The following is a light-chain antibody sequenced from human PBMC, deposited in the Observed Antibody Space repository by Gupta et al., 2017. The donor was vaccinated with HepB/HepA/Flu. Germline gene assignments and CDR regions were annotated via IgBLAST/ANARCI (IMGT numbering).Light chain of an antibody. V-gene: IGLV3-27*01. Sequence: SYELPQPSSVSVSPGQTARNTCSGDVLETKYARWFQQKPGQAPVLVIYKDSERPAGIPERFSGSSSGTTATLTISGAQVEDEDDYYCYSAADNNLGVFGGGTKLTVL. CDR2: KDS. CDR3: YSAADNNLGV. CDR1: VLETKY. J-gene: IGLJ3*02.